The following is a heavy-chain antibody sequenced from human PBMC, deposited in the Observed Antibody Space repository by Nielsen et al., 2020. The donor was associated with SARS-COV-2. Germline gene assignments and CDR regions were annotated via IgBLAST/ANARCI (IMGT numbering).Heavy chain of an antibody. Sequence: GESLKISCVASGFAFSSYCMSWLRQAPGKGLEWVASIQKDGSEKYYMDSVEGRFTISRDNAKNSMSLQMNSLRVEDTAVYYCARDWSRAFDVWGQGTMVTVSS. J-gene: IGHJ3*01. CDR1: GFAFSSYC. CDR3: ARDWSRAFDV. V-gene: IGHV3-7*01. CDR2: IQKDGSEK.